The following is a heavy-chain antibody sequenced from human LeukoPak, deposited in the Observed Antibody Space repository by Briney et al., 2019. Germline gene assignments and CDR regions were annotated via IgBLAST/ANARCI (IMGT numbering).Heavy chain of an antibody. V-gene: IGHV4-59*08. Sequence: SETLSLTCTVSGGSISSYYWSWIRQPPGKGLAWIGYIYYSGSTNYNPSLKSRVTISVDTSKNQFSLKLSSVTAADTAVYYCARHDYGDYLLDYWGQGTLVTVSS. J-gene: IGHJ4*02. CDR1: GGSISSYY. D-gene: IGHD4-17*01. CDR3: ARHDYGDYLLDY. CDR2: IYYSGST.